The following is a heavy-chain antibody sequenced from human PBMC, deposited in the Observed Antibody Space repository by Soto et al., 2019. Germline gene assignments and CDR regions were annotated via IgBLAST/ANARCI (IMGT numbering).Heavy chain of an antibody. CDR2: INHSGST. Sequence: SETLSLTCAVYGGSFSGYYWSWIRQPPGKGLEWIGEINHSGSTNYNPSLKSRVTISVDTSKNQFSLKLSSVTAADTAVYYCARGTGWYGGKARKNFDYWGQGTLVTVSS. CDR3: ARGTGWYGGKARKNFDY. D-gene: IGHD6-19*01. V-gene: IGHV4-34*01. J-gene: IGHJ4*02. CDR1: GGSFSGYY.